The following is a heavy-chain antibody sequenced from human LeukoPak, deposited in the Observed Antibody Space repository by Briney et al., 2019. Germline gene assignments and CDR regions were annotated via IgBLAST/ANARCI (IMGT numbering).Heavy chain of an antibody. Sequence: GASVKVSCKASGYTFTSYAMNWVRQATGQGLEWMGWMNPNSGNTGYAQKFQGRVTMTRNTSISTAYMELSSLRSEDTAVYYCARTSSSGWYYYYYGMDVWGQGTTVTVSS. CDR1: GYTFTSYA. D-gene: IGHD6-19*01. CDR2: MNPNSGNT. J-gene: IGHJ6*02. CDR3: ARTSSSGWYYYYYGMDV. V-gene: IGHV1-8*02.